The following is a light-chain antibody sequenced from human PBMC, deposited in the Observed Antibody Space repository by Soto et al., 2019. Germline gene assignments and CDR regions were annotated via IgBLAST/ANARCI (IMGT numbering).Light chain of an antibody. CDR1: SSDVGSYNL. V-gene: IGLV2-23*02. CDR2: EVS. Sequence: QSVLTQPASLSGSPGQSITISRTGTSSDVGSYNLVSWYQQHPGKAPKLMIYEVSKRPSGVSNRFSGSKSGNTASLTISGLQAEDEADYYCCSYAGSSTYVFGTGTKVTVL. J-gene: IGLJ1*01. CDR3: CSYAGSSTYV.